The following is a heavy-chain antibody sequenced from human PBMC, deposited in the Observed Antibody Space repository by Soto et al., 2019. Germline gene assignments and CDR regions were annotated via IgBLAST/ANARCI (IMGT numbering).Heavy chain of an antibody. Sequence: SETLSLTCTVSGGSISSGGYYWSWIRQHPGKGLEWIGYIYYSGSTYYNPSLKSRVTISVDTSKNQFSLKLSSVTAADTAGYYCASSSDSSSWYGYNWFDPWGQGTLVTVSS. V-gene: IGHV4-31*03. CDR1: GGSISSGGYY. D-gene: IGHD6-13*01. J-gene: IGHJ5*02. CDR2: IYYSGST. CDR3: ASSSDSSSWYGYNWFDP.